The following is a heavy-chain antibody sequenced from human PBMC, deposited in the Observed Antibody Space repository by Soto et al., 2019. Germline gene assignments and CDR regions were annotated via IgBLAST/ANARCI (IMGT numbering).Heavy chain of an antibody. CDR3: AKDGDDNRPPDFFDV. CDR2: ITGSGDRT. J-gene: IGHJ3*01. V-gene: IGHV3-23*01. CDR1: GFTFSSYA. D-gene: IGHD3-3*01. Sequence: GGSLRLSCATFGFTFSSYAMSRVRQAPGRGLEWISSITGSGDRTKYADSVKGRFTMSRDNSKNTVDLQMNSLRAEDTAIYYCAKDGDDNRPPDFFDVWGQGTMVTVSS.